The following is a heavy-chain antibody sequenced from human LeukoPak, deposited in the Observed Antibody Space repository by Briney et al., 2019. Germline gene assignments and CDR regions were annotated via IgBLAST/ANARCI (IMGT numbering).Heavy chain of an antibody. CDR3: ARQFLVGSTFHAFDL. D-gene: IGHD1-26*01. CDR1: GGSITSYY. CDR2: VDSSGNT. J-gene: IGHJ3*01. V-gene: IGHV4-4*07. Sequence: SETLSLTCTVSGGSITSYYWSWLRQSAGNRLEWIGHVDSSGNTNYNPSLESRVTMSVDTSKKQFSLKLTSVTAADMAVYFCARQFLVGSTFHAFDLWGQGTRVTVSS.